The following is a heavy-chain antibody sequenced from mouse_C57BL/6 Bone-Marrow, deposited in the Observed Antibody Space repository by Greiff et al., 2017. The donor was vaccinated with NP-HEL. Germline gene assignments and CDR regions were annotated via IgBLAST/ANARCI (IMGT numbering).Heavy chain of an antibody. J-gene: IGHJ2*01. CDR1: GYTFTSYW. D-gene: IGHD2-1*01. Sequence: QVQLKQPGAELVRPGSSVKLSCKASGYTFTSYWMHWVKQRPLQGLEWIGNIDPSDSETHYNQKFKDKATLTVDKSSSTAYMQLSSMTSEDSAVYYCAMPRYYGQREESGYYFDYWGQGTTLTVSS. CDR3: AMPRYYGQREESGYYFDY. V-gene: IGHV1-52*01. CDR2: IDPSDSET.